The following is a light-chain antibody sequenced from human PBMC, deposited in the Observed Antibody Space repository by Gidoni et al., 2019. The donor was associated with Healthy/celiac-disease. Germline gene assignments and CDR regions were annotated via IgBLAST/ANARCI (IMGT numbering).Light chain of an antibody. CDR2: GAS. V-gene: IGKV3-20*01. CDR1: QSVSSSY. CDR3: QQCGSSPKT. Sequence: EIVLTQPPGTLSSSPGERATLSCSASQSVSSSYLAWYQQKPGQAPRLLIYGASSRATGIPDRFSGSGSGTDFTLTISRLEPEDFAVYYCQQCGSSPKTFGQGTKVEIK. J-gene: IGKJ1*01.